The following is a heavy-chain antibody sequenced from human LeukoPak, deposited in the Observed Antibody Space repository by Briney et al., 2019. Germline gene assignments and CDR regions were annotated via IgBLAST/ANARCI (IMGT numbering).Heavy chain of an antibody. CDR2: ISSSSTI. CDR3: ASAIHYDIHY. J-gene: IGHJ4*02. Sequence: PGGSLRLSCAASGFTFSSYSMNWVRQAPGKGLEWVSYISSSSTIYYADSVKGRFTISRDNAKNSLYLQMNSLRDEDTAVYYCASAIHYDIHYWGQGTLVTVSS. V-gene: IGHV3-48*02. CDR1: GFTFSSYS. D-gene: IGHD3-22*01.